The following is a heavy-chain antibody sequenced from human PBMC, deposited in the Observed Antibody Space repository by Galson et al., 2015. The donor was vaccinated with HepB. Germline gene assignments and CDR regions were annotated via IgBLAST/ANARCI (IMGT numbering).Heavy chain of an antibody. CDR2: ISSSGSTI. Sequence: SLRLSCAASGFTFSSYEMNWVRQAPGKGLEWVSYISSSGSTIYYADSVKGRFTISRDNAKNSLYLQMNSLRAEDTAVYYCARDSHGGKGGNYYYYYGMDVWGQGTTVTASS. CDR3: ARDSHGGKGGNYYYYYGMDV. V-gene: IGHV3-48*03. D-gene: IGHD4-23*01. J-gene: IGHJ6*02. CDR1: GFTFSSYE.